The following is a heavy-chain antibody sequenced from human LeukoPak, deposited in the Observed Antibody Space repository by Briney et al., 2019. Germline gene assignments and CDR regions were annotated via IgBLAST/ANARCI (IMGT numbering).Heavy chain of an antibody. CDR1: GYTFTSYA. Sequence: APVKVSCKASGYTFTSYAMNWVRQAPGQGLEWMGWINTNTGNPTYAQGFTGRFVFSLDTSVSTAYLQISSLKAEDTAVYYCATYCSSTSCYGMDVWGQGTTVTVSS. D-gene: IGHD2-2*01. J-gene: IGHJ6*02. V-gene: IGHV7-4-1*02. CDR3: ATYCSSTSCYGMDV. CDR2: INTNTGNP.